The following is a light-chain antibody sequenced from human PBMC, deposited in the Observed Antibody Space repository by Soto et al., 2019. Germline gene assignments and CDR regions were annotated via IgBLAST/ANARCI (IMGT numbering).Light chain of an antibody. CDR1: SSDVGGYNY. CDR3: CSYAGSSWV. J-gene: IGLJ3*02. Sequence: QSVLTQSRSVSGSPGQSVTISCTGTSSDVGGYNYVSWYQQHPGKAPKVIIHNVSERPSGVPDRFSGSKSGNTASLTSSGLQAEDEADYYCCSYAGSSWVFGGGTKLTVL. CDR2: NVS. V-gene: IGLV2-11*01.